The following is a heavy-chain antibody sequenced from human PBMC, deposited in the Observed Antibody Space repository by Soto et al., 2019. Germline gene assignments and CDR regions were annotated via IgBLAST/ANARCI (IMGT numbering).Heavy chain of an antibody. D-gene: IGHD3-16*01. CDR2: IYHSGST. J-gene: IGHJ5*02. Sequence: PSETLSLTYAVSYGSISSGGYSWSWIRQPPGKGLEWIGYIYHSGSTYYNPSLKSRVAISVDRSKNQFSLKLSSVTAADTAVYYCARVWGGSNGFDPWGQGTLVTVSS. CDR3: ARVWGGSNGFDP. V-gene: IGHV4-30-2*01. CDR1: YGSISSGGYS.